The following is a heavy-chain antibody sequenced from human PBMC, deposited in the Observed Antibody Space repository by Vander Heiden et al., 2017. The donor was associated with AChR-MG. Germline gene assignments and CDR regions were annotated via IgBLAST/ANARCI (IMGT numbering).Heavy chain of an antibody. Sequence: EVKKPGASMKVSCKASGYTFTGFFIYWVRQAPGQGLEWMGWINPNSGATNFAQRFQDRVTMTRDTSISTVYLELTRLRVDDTAVYYCARNPRGFSGYVSGFDYWGQGTLVTVSS. J-gene: IGHJ4*02. CDR1: GYTFTGFF. V-gene: IGHV1-2*02. CDR2: INPNSGAT. CDR3: ARNPRGFSGYVSGFDY. D-gene: IGHD5-12*01.